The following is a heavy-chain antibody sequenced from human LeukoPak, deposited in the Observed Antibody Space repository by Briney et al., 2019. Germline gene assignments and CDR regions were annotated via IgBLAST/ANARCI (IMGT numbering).Heavy chain of an antibody. Sequence: GGSLRLSCAASGFTFSDYNMRWIRQAPGKGLEWVSSISRSGSTKYYADSVKGRFTISRDNAKNSLFLQMNSLRAEDTAVYYCARLHGSGSYGYYYYYMDVWGKGTTVTISS. V-gene: IGHV3-11*01. D-gene: IGHD3-10*01. CDR2: ISRSGSTK. CDR3: ARLHGSGSYGYYYYYMDV. J-gene: IGHJ6*03. CDR1: GFTFSDYN.